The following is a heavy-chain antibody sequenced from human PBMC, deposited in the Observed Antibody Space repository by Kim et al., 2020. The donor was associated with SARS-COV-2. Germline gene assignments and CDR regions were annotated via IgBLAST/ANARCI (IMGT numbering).Heavy chain of an antibody. CDR3: ATVRSGYSGYDYGIYNWFDP. CDR1: GGSISSSSYY. CDR2: IYYSGST. D-gene: IGHD5-12*01. Sequence: SETLSLTCTVPGGSISSSSYYWGWIRQPPGKGLEWIGSIYYSGSTYYNPSLKSRVTISVDTSKNQFSLKLSSVTAADTAVYYCATVRSGYSGYDYGIYNWFDPWGQRTLVSVSS. J-gene: IGHJ5*02. V-gene: IGHV4-39*01.